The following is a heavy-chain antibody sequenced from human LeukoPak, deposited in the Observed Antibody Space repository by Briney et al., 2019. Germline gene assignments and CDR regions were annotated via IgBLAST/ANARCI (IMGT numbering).Heavy chain of an antibody. D-gene: IGHD4-17*01. V-gene: IGHV4-4*07. CDR1: TDSMTYIF. Sequence: PSETLSLTRNFSTDSMTYIFWSWIRQPAGKGLEWIGRIYSSGSAHYNPSLKSRVTMSVDTSKNQFSLNLSSVTAADTAVYYCARESMYDYGDGNYFFYYLDVWGQGTTVTVSS. J-gene: IGHJ6*03. CDR3: ARESMYDYGDGNYFFYYLDV. CDR2: IYSSGSA.